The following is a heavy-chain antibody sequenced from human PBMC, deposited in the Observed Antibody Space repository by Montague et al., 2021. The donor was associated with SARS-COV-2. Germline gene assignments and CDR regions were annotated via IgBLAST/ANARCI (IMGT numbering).Heavy chain of an antibody. V-gene: IGHV3-30*04. J-gene: IGHJ4*02. D-gene: IGHD1-1*01. Sequence: SLRLSCAASGFTFTSYSMHWVHQAPGKGLEWLAIVSFNGAKQYYAYSVNGRFTISIDNSKNTLFLQMNSLRVEDTAVYFCARVKTGPYVPIDFWGQGTLVTVSS. CDR1: GFTFTSYS. CDR3: ARVKTGPYVPIDF. CDR2: VSFNGAKQ.